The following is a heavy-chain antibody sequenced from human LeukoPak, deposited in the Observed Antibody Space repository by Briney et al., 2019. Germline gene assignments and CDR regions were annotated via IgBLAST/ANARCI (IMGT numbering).Heavy chain of an antibody. J-gene: IGHJ4*02. CDR3: ARAYSVVRGVLGY. V-gene: IGHV3-21*01. CDR2: ISSSGSYI. Sequence: GGSLRLSCAASGFTFSSYSMNWVRQAPGKGLEWVSSISSSGSYIYYADSVKGRFTISRDNGKDSLYLQMNSLRADDTAVYYCARAYSVVRGVLGYWGQGTLVTVSS. D-gene: IGHD3-10*01. CDR1: GFTFSSYS.